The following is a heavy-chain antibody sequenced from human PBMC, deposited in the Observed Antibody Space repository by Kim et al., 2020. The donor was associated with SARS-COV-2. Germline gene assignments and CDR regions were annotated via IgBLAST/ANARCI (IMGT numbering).Heavy chain of an antibody. D-gene: IGHD3-9*01. J-gene: IGHJ4*02. Sequence: SETLSLTCTVSGGSISSSSYYWGWIRQPPGKGLEWIGSIYYSGSTYYNPSLKSRVTISVDTSKNQFSLKLSSVTAADTAVYYCARHYRYFEGGDFDYWGQGTLVTVSS. CDR2: IYYSGST. CDR3: ARHYRYFEGGDFDY. CDR1: GGSISSSSYY. V-gene: IGHV4-39*01.